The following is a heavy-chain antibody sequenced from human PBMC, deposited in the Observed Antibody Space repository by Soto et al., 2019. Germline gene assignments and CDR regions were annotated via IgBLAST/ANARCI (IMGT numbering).Heavy chain of an antibody. CDR3: AGVPGP. CDR1: GGSISSGGYS. CDR2: INHSGST. V-gene: IGHV4-30-2*01. J-gene: IGHJ5*02. Sequence: QLQLQESGSGLVKPSQTLSLTCAVSGGSISSGGYSWSWIRQPPEKGLEWIGYINHSGSTYYNPSLKSRVTTSVDRSKTQFSPKLGSVTAAATAVYSCAGVPGPWCQGTLVTVSS.